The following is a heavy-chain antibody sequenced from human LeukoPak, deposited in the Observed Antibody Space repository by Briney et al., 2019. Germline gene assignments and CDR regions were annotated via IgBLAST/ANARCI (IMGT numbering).Heavy chain of an antibody. CDR3: AKDAAGPEY. D-gene: IGHD6-13*01. V-gene: IGHV3-23*01. Sequence: GGSLRLSCAASGFAFGSYTMAWVRQAPGKGLEWVSAISYGGDSTPYADSVKGRFTISRDNSRNTLYLQMNSLRAEDTAVYYCAKDAAGPEYWGQGTLVTVSS. CDR2: ISYGGDST. J-gene: IGHJ4*02. CDR1: GFAFGSYT.